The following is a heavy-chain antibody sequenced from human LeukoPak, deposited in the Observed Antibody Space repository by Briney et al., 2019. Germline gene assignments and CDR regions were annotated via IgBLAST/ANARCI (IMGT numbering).Heavy chain of an antibody. J-gene: IGHJ3*02. CDR3: ARELVEYSSSSYPGAFDI. CDR1: GGSISSYY. D-gene: IGHD6-13*01. V-gene: IGHV4-59*01. Sequence: PSETLSLTCTVSGGSISSYYWSWIRQPPGKGLEWIGYIYYSGSTNYNPSLKSRVTISVDTSKNQFSLKLSSVTAADTAVYYCARELVEYSSSSYPGAFDIWGQGTMVTVSS. CDR2: IYYSGST.